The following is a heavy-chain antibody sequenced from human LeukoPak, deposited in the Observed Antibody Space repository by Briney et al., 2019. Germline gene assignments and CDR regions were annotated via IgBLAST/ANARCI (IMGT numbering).Heavy chain of an antibody. D-gene: IGHD4-17*01. CDR2: INWNGGST. J-gene: IGHJ6*03. CDR1: GFTFDDYG. CDR3: ARERGEPTVSPYYYYMDV. V-gene: IGHV3-20*04. Sequence: GSLRLSCAASGFTFDDYGMSWVRQAPGKGLEWVSGINWNGGSTGYADSVEGRFTISRDNAKNSLYLQMNSLRAEDTALYYCARERGEPTVSPYYYYMDVWGKGTTVTVSS.